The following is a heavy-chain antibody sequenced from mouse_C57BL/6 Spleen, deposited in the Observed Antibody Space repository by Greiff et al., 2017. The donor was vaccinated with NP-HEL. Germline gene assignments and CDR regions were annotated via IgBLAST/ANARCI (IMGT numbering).Heavy chain of an antibody. V-gene: IGHV1-69*01. CDR1: GYTFTSYW. Sequence: VQLQQPGAELVMPGASVKLSCKASGYTFTSYWMHWVKQRPGQGLEWIGEIDPSDSYTNYNQKFKGKSTLTVDKSSSPAYMQLSSLTSEDSAVYCGARRRDYGKYFDVWGTGTTVTVSS. CDR3: ARRRDYGKYFDV. CDR2: IDPSDSYT. D-gene: IGHD2-1*01. J-gene: IGHJ1*03.